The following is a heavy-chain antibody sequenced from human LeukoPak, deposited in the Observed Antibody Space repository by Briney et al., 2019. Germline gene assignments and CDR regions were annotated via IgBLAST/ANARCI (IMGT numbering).Heavy chain of an antibody. CDR1: GFTFSDYY. CDR3: AGHYAASVAFDI. D-gene: IGHD3-16*01. V-gene: IGHV3-11*01. CDR2: ITSSGSTI. J-gene: IGHJ3*02. Sequence: GGSLRLSCAASGFTFSDYYMGWIRQAPGKGLEWISYITSSGSTIYYADSVKGRFTISRDNAKNSLYLQMNSLRAEDTAAYYCAGHYAASVAFDIWGQGTMVTVSS.